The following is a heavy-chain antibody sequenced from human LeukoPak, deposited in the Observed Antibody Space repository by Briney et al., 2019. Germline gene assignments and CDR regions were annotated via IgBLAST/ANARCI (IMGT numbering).Heavy chain of an antibody. V-gene: IGHV3-23*01. CDR2: ISGSGGTT. CDR3: AKGRLNIAAAVDFDY. D-gene: IGHD6-13*01. J-gene: IGHJ4*02. CDR1: GFTFSSYA. Sequence: GGSLRLSCAASGFTFSSYAMSWVRQAPGKGLEWVSSISGSGGTTYYAYSVRGRFTISRYNFKQTLYLQMTSLRAEDTAVYYCAKGRLNIAAAVDFDYWGQGTLVTVSS.